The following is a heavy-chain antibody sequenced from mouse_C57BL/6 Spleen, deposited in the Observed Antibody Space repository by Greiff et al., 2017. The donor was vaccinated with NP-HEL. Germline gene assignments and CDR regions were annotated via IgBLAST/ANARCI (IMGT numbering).Heavy chain of an antibody. D-gene: IGHD2-5*01. V-gene: IGHV3-6*01. CDR1: GYSITSGYY. J-gene: IGHJ2*01. CDR2: ISYDGSN. Sequence: EVKVEESGPGLVKPSQSLSLTCSVTGYSITSGYYWNWIRQFPGNKLEWMGYISYDGSNNYNPSLKNRISITRDTSKNQFFLKLNSVTTEDTATYYCARDSYSNPLYYFDYWGQGTTLTVSS. CDR3: ARDSYSNPLYYFDY.